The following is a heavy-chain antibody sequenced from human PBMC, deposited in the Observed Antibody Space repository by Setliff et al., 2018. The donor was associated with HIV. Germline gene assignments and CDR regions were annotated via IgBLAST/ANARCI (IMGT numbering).Heavy chain of an antibody. CDR3: ARGLSFYDPGGFDY. Sequence: SETLSLTCTVSGDSISTDYWTWIRQPPGKGLEWIGYIYNSASTSYNPSLKSRVTISVDTSKNQFSLKLISVTAADTAVYYCARGLSFYDPGGFDYWGQGTLVTVSS. CDR1: GDSISTDY. J-gene: IGHJ4*02. CDR2: IYNSAST. V-gene: IGHV4-4*09. D-gene: IGHD3-22*01.